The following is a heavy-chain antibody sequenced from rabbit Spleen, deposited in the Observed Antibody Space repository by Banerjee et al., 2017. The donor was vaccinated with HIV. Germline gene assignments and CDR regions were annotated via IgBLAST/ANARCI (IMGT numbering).Heavy chain of an antibody. Sequence: QLVESGGGLVQPGGSLTLSCKASGFDFGGYYMNWVRQAPGKGLEWIGTIITPGRSAYYASWVHGRFTISSHNAQNTLYLQLNSLTAADTATYFCARDQAGYAGYGYTWGLWGPGTLVTVS. CDR2: IITPGRSA. J-gene: IGHJ4*01. D-gene: IGHD6-1*01. V-gene: IGHV1S7*01. CDR3: ARDQAGYAGYGYTWGL. CDR1: GFDFGGYY.